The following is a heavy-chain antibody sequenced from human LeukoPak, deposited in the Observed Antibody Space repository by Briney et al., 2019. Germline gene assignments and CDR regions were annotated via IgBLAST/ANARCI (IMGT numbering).Heavy chain of an antibody. Sequence: PSETLSLTCTVSGGSISSGGYYWSWIRQHPGKGLEWIGYIYSSGSTYYNPSLKSRVTISVDTSKNQFSLKLSSVTAADTAVYYCAAHRGLWFGESVNWFDPWGQGTLVTVSS. CDR1: GGSISSGGYY. J-gene: IGHJ5*02. V-gene: IGHV4-31*03. CDR3: AAHRGLWFGESVNWFDP. D-gene: IGHD3-10*01. CDR2: IYSSGST.